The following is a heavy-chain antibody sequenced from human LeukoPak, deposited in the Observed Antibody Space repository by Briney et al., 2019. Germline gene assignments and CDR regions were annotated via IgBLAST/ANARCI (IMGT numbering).Heavy chain of an antibody. V-gene: IGHV4-39*01. CDR3: ARQRGSYYRDFDY. J-gene: IGHJ4*02. D-gene: IGHD1-26*01. CDR2: IYYSGST. Sequence: PSETPSLTCTVSGGSISSSSYYWGWIRQPPGKGLEWIGSIYYSGSTYYNPSLKSRVTISVDTSKNQFSLKLSSVTAADTAVYYCARQRGSYYRDFDYWGQGTLVTVSS. CDR1: GGSISSSSYY.